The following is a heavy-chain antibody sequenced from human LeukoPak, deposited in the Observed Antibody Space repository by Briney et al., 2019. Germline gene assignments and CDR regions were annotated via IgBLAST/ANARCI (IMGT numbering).Heavy chain of an antibody. V-gene: IGHV3-21*01. CDR2: ISSSSSYI. J-gene: IGHJ4*02. Sequence: PGGSLRLSCAASGFTFSSYSMNWVPQAPGKGLEWVSSISSSSSYIYYADSVKGRFTISRDNAKNSLYLQMNSLRAEDTAVYYCARDFGKALDYWGQGTLVTVSS. CDR3: ARDFGKALDY. CDR1: GFTFSSYS. D-gene: IGHD3-10*01.